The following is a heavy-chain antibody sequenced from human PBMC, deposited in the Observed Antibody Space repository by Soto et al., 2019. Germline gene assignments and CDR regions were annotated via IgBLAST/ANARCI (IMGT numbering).Heavy chain of an antibody. CDR3: ARDIVVVPIAGGYYYYGMDV. CDR2: INGGNGNT. V-gene: IGHV1-3*01. CDR1: GNTVPNYA. Sequence: GASVKVSCKASGNTVPNYAIHWVRQAPGQRLEWMGWINGGNGNTYYSEHFQGRVTITRDTSASTAYMELSSLRSEDTAVYYCARDIVVVPIAGGYYYYGMDVWGQGTTVTVSS. J-gene: IGHJ6*02. D-gene: IGHD2-2*01.